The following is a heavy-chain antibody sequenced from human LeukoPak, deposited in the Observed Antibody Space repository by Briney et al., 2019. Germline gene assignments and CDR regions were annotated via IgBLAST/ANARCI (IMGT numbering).Heavy chain of an antibody. CDR3: ALGWYQDPQGFDP. V-gene: IGHV1-69*05. CDR1: GGTFSSYA. J-gene: IGHJ5*02. D-gene: IGHD6-19*01. Sequence: SVKVSCKASGGTFSSYAISWVRQAPGQGLEWMGGIIPIFGTANYAQKFQGRVTITTDESTSTAYMELSSLRSEDTAVYYRALGWYQDPQGFDPWGQGTLVTVSS. CDR2: IIPIFGTA.